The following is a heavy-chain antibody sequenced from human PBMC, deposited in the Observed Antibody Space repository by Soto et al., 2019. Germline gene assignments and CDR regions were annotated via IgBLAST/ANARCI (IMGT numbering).Heavy chain of an antibody. V-gene: IGHV6-1*01. J-gene: IGHJ4*02. Sequence: SQTLPLTCSISGDSVSSNNAAWNWIRQSPSRGLEWLGRTYYRSKWYNDYAVSVKSRITINPDTSKNQFSLQLNSVTPEDTAVYYCAREFGSYYDGAFDYWGQGTLVTAPQ. CDR3: AREFGSYYDGAFDY. CDR2: TYYRSKWYN. CDR1: GDSVSSNNAA. D-gene: IGHD1-26*01.